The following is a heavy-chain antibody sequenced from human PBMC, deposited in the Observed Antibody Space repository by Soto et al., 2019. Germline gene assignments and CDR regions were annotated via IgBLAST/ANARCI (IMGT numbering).Heavy chain of an antibody. Sequence: QVQLVQSGAEVKKPGASVKVSCKASGYTFSSSDINWVRQATGQGLEWMGWMNPKSGNTGYAEKFQGRVTMTRDTSIDTAFMELSSLRSEDTAVYYCARRCSGYYFGMDVWGLGTTVTVSS. D-gene: IGHD2-8*01. J-gene: IGHJ6*02. V-gene: IGHV1-8*02. CDR1: GYTFSSSD. CDR3: ARRCSGYYFGMDV. CDR2: MNPKSGNT.